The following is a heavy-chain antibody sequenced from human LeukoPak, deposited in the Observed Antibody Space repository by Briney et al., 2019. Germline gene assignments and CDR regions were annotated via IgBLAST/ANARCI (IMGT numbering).Heavy chain of an antibody. CDR1: GFTFSSYA. Sequence: GGSLRLSCAASGFTFSSYAMSWVRQAPGKGLEWVAVISYDGSNKYYADSVKGRFTISRDNSKNTLYLQMNSLRAEDTAVYYCARDFKRLYYYDSSGYSFDYWGQGTLVTVSS. CDR3: ARDFKRLYYYDSSGYSFDY. D-gene: IGHD3-22*01. J-gene: IGHJ4*02. CDR2: ISYDGSNK. V-gene: IGHV3-30*04.